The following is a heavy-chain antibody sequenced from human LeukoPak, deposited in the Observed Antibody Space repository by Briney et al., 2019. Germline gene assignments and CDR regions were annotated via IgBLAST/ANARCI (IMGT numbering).Heavy chain of an antibody. J-gene: IGHJ4*02. CDR3: ARRAYGSGKDFDY. Sequence: SSETLSLTCAVYGGSFSGYSWSWIRQPPGKGLEWVGEINHSGSTNYNPSLKSRVTISVDTSKNHFSLKLTSVTAADTAVYYCARRAYGSGKDFDYWGQGTLVTVSS. V-gene: IGHV4-34*01. CDR2: INHSGST. CDR1: GGSFSGYS. D-gene: IGHD3-10*01.